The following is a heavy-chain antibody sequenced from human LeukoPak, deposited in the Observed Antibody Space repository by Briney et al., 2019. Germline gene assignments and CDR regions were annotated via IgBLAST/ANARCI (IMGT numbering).Heavy chain of an antibody. CDR3: ARDYYGSGSYYNHFYGLDV. CDR1: GGSIGNYY. V-gene: IGHV4-59*12. CDR2: LHYSGSS. Sequence: SETLSLTCTVSGGSIGNYYWNWIRQSPGKGLEWIGYLHYSGSSNYNPSLESRVAISVDTSNNQFSLILSSVTAADTAVYYCARDYYGSGSYYNHFYGLDVWGQGTTVTVSS. D-gene: IGHD3-10*01. J-gene: IGHJ6*02.